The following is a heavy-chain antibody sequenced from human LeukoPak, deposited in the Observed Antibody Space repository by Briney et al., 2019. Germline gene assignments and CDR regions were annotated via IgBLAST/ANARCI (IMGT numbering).Heavy chain of an antibody. J-gene: IGHJ4*02. CDR3: ARDQTVGSYGSGSYYGEIDY. CDR2: ISSSGSTI. D-gene: IGHD3-10*01. CDR1: GGSFSGYY. V-gene: IGHV3-11*01. Sequence: LSLTCAVYGGSFSGYYWSWIRQAPGKGLEWVSYISSSGSTIYYADSVKGRFTISRDNAKNSLYLQMNSLRAEDTAVYYCARDQTVGSYGSGSYYGEIDYWGQGTLVTVSS.